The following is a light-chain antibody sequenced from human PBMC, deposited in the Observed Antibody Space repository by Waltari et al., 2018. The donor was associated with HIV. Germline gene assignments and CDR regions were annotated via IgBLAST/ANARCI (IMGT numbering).Light chain of an antibody. J-gene: IGKJ1*01. CDR2: DAF. CDR1: QSARYY. V-gene: IGKV3-11*01. Sequence: DIVLTQSPGTLSLSPGERATLSCRPIQSARYYLAGYQQKPRQAPSLLIYDAFQSAADIPARFRGSGSGTDVTLTISRLESEDFAMYYCQQRSKWPTTFGQGTKVEMK. CDR3: QQRSKWPTT.